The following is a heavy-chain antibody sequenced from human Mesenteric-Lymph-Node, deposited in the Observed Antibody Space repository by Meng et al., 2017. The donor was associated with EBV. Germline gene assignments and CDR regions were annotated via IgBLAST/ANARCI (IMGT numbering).Heavy chain of an antibody. CDR2: IYYSGST. V-gene: IGHV4-39*07. D-gene: IGHD2-15*01. CDR3: ARDRAVVVAATPNWFDP. CDR1: GCSISSSSNY. J-gene: IGHJ5*02. Sequence: QDCGPGLGRPSAPLSLTCTSSGCSISSSSNYCGWIRQPPGKGLEWIGNIYYSGSTYYNPSLKSRVTISLDTSKSQFSLKLSSVTAADTAVYYCARDRAVVVAATPNWFDPWGQGTLVTVSS.